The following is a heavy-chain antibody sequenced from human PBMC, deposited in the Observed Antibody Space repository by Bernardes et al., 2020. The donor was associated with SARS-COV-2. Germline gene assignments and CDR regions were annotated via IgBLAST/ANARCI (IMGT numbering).Heavy chain of an antibody. CDR3: TTRYRKTPPDWYFDL. Sequence: GGSLRLSCAASGFTFNNDWMSWVRQAPGKGLEWVGRIKSTSDGGTTQYAAPVKGRFIISRDDSKTTVHLQMNSLKTEDTAMYYCTTRYRKTPPDWYFDLWGHGTLVTVSS. J-gene: IGHJ2*01. V-gene: IGHV3-15*01. D-gene: IGHD1-26*01. CDR2: IKSTSDGGTT. CDR1: GFTFNNDW.